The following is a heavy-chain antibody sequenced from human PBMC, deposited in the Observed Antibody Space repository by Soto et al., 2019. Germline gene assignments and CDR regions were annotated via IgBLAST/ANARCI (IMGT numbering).Heavy chain of an antibody. CDR3: ARAIGWFGELLGGYYFDY. J-gene: IGHJ4*02. Sequence: QLQLQESGSGLVKPSQTLSLTCAVSGGSISSGGYSWSWIRQPPGKGLEWIGYIYHSGSTYYNPSLKSRVNISVDRSKNQFSLKLSSVTAADTAVYYCARAIGWFGELLGGYYFDYWGQGNLVTVSS. CDR2: IYHSGST. CDR1: GGSISSGGYS. D-gene: IGHD3-10*01. V-gene: IGHV4-30-2*01.